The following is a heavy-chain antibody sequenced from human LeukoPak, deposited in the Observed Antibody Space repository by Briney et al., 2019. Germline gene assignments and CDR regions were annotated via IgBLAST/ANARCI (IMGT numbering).Heavy chain of an antibody. CDR3: ARGRGQWLSDGMDV. CDR2: ISWKSGSI. J-gene: IGHJ6*02. Sequence: GRSLRLSCAASGFTSDDYAMHWVRQAPGKGLEWLSGISWKSGSIGYADSVKGRFTISRDNSKNTLSLQMNSLGADEMAVYDCARGRGQWLSDGMDVWGQGTTVTVSS. D-gene: IGHD6-19*01. V-gene: IGHV3-9*02. CDR1: GFTSDDYA.